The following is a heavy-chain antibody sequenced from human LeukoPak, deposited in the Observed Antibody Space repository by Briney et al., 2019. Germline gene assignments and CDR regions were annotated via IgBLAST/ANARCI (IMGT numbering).Heavy chain of an antibody. CDR1: GFTFSSYA. V-gene: IGHV3-23*01. D-gene: IGHD3-22*01. Sequence: PGGSLRLSCAGSGFTFSSYAMSWVRQAPGKGLEWVSVISVSGGSTYYADSVKGRFTISRDNSKNTLYLQMNSLRAEDTAVYYCAKQRTYKNGYYDYWGQGTLVTVSS. CDR2: ISVSGGST. CDR3: AKQRTYKNGYYDY. J-gene: IGHJ4*02.